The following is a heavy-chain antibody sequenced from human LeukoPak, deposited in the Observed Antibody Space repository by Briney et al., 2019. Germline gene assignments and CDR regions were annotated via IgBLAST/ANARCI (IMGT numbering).Heavy chain of an antibody. Sequence: QPGRSLRLSCAASGFTFSNYAIHWVRQAPGKGLEWVAVISIDGNNKYYGDSVKGRFTISRDNSKNTLYLQINSLRPEDTAVYYCAKDQSQWGQGTLVIVSS. CDR3: AKDQSQ. J-gene: IGHJ4*02. V-gene: IGHV3-30*18. CDR1: GFTFSNYA. CDR2: ISIDGNNK.